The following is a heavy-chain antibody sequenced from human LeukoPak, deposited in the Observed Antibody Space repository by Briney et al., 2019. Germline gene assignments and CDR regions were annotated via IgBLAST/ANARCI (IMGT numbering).Heavy chain of an antibody. CDR2: ISGSGGST. D-gene: IGHD3-9*01. J-gene: IGHJ4*02. CDR3: ANSVYYDILTGYFDY. V-gene: IGHV3-23*01. Sequence: GGSLRLSCAASGFTFSSYAMSWVRQAPGKGQEWVSAISGSGGSTYYADSVKGRFTISRDNSKNTLYLQMNSLRAEDTAVYYCANSVYYDILTGYFDYWGQGTLVTVSS. CDR1: GFTFSSYA.